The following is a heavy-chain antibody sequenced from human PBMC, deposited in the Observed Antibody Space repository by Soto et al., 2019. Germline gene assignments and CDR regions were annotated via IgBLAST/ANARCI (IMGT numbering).Heavy chain of an antibody. CDR1: GYSFTSYW. J-gene: IGHJ3*01. CDR2: IYPGDSDT. CDR3: ARRGIGGNDAFDV. Sequence: GDSLKISCLGSGYSFTSYWIGWVRQMPGKGLECMGIIYPGDSDTRYSPSFQGQVTISADKSISTAYLQWTSLKASDTAMYYCARRGIGGNDAFDVWGQRKMVTIS. V-gene: IGHV5-51*01. D-gene: IGHD1-1*01.